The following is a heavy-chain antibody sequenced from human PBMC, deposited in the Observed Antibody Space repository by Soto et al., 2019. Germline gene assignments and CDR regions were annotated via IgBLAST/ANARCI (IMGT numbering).Heavy chain of an antibody. Sequence: PGGSLRLSCAASGFTFSNYWINWVRQAPGEGLEWVANVNEHGSEMHYVDSVKGRFTISRDNAKNSVYLQMNSLRAEDAAVYYCLSFWTDSWGQGNLVTVSS. V-gene: IGHV3-7*03. CDR2: VNEHGSEM. D-gene: IGHD1-1*01. J-gene: IGHJ5*01. CDR3: LSFWTDS. CDR1: GFTFSNYW.